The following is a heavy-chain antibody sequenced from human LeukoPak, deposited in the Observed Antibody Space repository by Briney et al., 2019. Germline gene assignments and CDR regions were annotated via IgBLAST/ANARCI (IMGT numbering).Heavy chain of an antibody. CDR2: ISGSGTTT. J-gene: IGHJ3*02. D-gene: IGHD3-3*01. V-gene: IGHV3-23*01. CDR1: EFTFSTYD. CDR3: AKDNFIWSGYLLDDAFDI. Sequence: GGSLRLSCAASEFTFSTYDMNWVRQAPGKGLEWVSAISGSGTTTYYIDSVKGRFTISRDNSKKTLYLEMNSLRAEDTAVYYCAKDNFIWSGYLLDDAFDIWGQGTMVTVSS.